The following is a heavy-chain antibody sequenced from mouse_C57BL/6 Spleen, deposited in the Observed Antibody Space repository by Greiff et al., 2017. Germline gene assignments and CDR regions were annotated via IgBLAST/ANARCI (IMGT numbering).Heavy chain of an antibody. V-gene: IGHV1-9*01. CDR3: ARIYYDYDVPWYFEV. CDR1: GYTFTGYW. CDR2: ILPGSGST. D-gene: IGHD2-4*01. J-gene: IGHJ1*03. Sequence: VQLQQSGAELMKPGASVKLSCKATGYTFTGYWIEWVKQRPGPGLEWIGGILPGSGSTNYNEKFKGKATFTADTSSTTSYMQLSSLTTEDSDIYSCARIYYDYDVPWYFEVWGTGTTVTVSS.